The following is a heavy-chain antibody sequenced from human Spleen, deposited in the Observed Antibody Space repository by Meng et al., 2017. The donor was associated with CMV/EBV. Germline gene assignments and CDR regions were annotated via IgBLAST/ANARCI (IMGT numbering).Heavy chain of an antibody. CDR1: GFTVDDYG. Sequence: ASGFTVDDYGMSWVRQAPGKGLEWVSGFNWIGGSTGYADSVKGRFTISRDNAKNSLYLQMNSLRAEDTALYYCARAGVATPPYYFDYWGQGTLVTVSS. CDR3: ARAGVATPPYYFDY. J-gene: IGHJ4*02. D-gene: IGHD5-12*01. CDR2: FNWIGGST. V-gene: IGHV3-20*03.